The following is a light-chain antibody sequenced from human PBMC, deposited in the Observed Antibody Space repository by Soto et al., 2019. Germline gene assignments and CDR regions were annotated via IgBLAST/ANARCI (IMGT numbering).Light chain of an antibody. CDR1: QSVSSSY. CDR2: GAS. J-gene: IGKJ5*01. CDR3: QQYCSSPSLT. V-gene: IGKV3-20*01. Sequence: EIVLTQSPGTLSLSPGERATLSCSASQSVSSSYLAWYQQKPGQAPRLLIYGASSRATGIPDRFSGSGSGTDFTLTISRLEPEDFAVYYCQQYCSSPSLTFGQGTRLEIK.